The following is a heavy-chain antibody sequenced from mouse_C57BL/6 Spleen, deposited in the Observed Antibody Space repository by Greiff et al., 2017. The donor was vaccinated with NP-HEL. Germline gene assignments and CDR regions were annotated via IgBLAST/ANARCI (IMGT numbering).Heavy chain of an antibody. CDR2: ISDGGRYT. CDR1: GFTFSSYA. Sequence: EVQVVESGGGLVKPGGSLKLSCAASGFTFSSYAMSWVRQTPEKRLEWVATISDGGRYTYYPDNVKGRFTISRDNAKNNLYLQMSHLKSEDTAMYYCAREDSSGYVNYFDYWGQGTTLTVSS. J-gene: IGHJ2*01. D-gene: IGHD3-2*02. CDR3: AREDSSGYVNYFDY. V-gene: IGHV5-4*01.